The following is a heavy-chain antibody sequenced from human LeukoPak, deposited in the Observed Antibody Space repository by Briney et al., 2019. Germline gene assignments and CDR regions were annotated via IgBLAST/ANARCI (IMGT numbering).Heavy chain of an antibody. Sequence: GGSPRLSCAASGFTFSSYEMNWVRQAPGKGLEWVSYISSSGSTIYYADSVKGRLTISRDNAKNSLYLQMNSLRAEDTAVYYCARDKLYGDYYYGMDVWGQGTTVTVSS. CDR2: ISSSGSTI. D-gene: IGHD4-17*01. CDR3: ARDKLYGDYYYGMDV. V-gene: IGHV3-48*03. J-gene: IGHJ6*02. CDR1: GFTFSSYE.